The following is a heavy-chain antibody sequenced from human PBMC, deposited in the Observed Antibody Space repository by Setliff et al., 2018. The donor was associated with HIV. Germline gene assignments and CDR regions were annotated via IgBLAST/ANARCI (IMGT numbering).Heavy chain of an antibody. CDR2: IYYSGST. CDR3: ARRSGWSLDY. CDR1: GGSISSGTYS. Sequence: SETLSLTCTVSGGSISSGTYSWTWIRQPPGKGLEWIGYIYYSGSTNYNPSLKSRVTISVDTSKNQFSLKLSSVTAADTAVYYCARRSGWSLDYWGQGTLVTVSS. D-gene: IGHD6-19*01. V-gene: IGHV4-61*01. J-gene: IGHJ4*02.